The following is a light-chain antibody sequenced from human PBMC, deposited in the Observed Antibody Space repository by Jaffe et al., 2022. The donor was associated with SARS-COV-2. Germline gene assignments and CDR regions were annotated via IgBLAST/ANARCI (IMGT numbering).Light chain of an antibody. V-gene: IGLV2-14*03. CDR1: SSDVGGYKY. J-gene: IGLJ1*01. Sequence: QSALTQPASVSGSPGQSITISCTGTSSDVGGYKYVSWYQHHPGNAPKLLIYDVTDRPSGVSNRFSGSKSGNTASLTISGLQAEDEADYYCSSYTSSSTLYVFGTGTTVTVL. CDR2: DVT. CDR3: SSYTSSSTLYV.